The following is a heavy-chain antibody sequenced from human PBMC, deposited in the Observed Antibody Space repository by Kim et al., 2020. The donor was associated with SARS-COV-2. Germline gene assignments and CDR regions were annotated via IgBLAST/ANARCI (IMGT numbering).Heavy chain of an antibody. Sequence: SETLSLTCTVSGDSINIYYWSWIRQPPGKGLEWIGYIYYSGSANYNPTLKSRVTISVDTSKNQFSLKLKSVTAADTAVYYCATTGYLGDAFDIWGQGPTVIVSS. CDR3: ATTGYLGDAFDI. J-gene: IGHJ3*02. CDR2: IYYSGSA. V-gene: IGHV4-59*13. CDR1: GDSINIYY. D-gene: IGHD2-2*03.